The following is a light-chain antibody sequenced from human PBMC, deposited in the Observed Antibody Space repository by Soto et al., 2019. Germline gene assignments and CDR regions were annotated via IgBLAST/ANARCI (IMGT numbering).Light chain of an antibody. J-gene: IGKJ2*01. CDR1: XSVSSY. V-gene: IGKV3-11*01. CDR2: DAS. CDR3: QHRSNWYT. Sequence: TQSPATLSLSPGERATLSXXXXXSVSSYLAWYQHKPGQAPMLLIYDASNRAPGIPARFSGSGSGTDFTLTISSLEPEDFAVYYCQHRSNWYTFGQGTKLEVK.